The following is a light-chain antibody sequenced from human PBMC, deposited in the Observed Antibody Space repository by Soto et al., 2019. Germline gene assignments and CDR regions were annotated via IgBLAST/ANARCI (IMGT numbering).Light chain of an antibody. CDR1: SSDVGAYDF. Sequence: QSALTQPASVSGSPGQSITISCTGTSSDVGAYDFVSWYQHYPGKATKLVTFDVTHRPPGISDRFSGSKSANTASLTISGLQAEDESFYYCSSYTTRSTLVFGGGTKLTVL. V-gene: IGLV2-14*01. CDR3: SSYTTRSTLV. J-gene: IGLJ2*01. CDR2: DVT.